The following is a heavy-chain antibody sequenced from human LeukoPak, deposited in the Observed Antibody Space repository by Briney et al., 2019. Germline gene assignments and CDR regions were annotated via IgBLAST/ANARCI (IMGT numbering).Heavy chain of an antibody. CDR2: IYSGGST. V-gene: IGHV3-66*01. D-gene: IGHD2-15*01. CDR1: GFTVSSNY. CDR3: ASSRGYCSGGSCLDY. Sequence: GGSLRLSCAASGFTVSSNYMSWVRQAPGKGLEWVSVIYSGGSTYYAGSVKGRFTISRDNSKNTLYLQMNSLRAEDTAVYYCASSRGYCSGGSCLDYWGQGTLVTVSS. J-gene: IGHJ4*02.